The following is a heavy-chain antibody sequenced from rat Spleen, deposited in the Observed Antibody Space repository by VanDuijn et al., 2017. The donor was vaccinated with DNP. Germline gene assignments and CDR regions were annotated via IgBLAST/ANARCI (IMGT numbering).Heavy chain of an antibody. CDR1: GFTFSDYN. J-gene: IGHJ2*01. Sequence: EVQLVESGGGLVQPGRSLKLSCAASGFTFSDYNMAWVRQAPKKGLEWVASISAGGGDTYYRDSVKGRFTISRDRAENTQYLQMDSLRSEDTATYYCARYLDYWGQGVMVTVSS. CDR3: ARYLDY. V-gene: IGHV5S13*01. CDR2: ISAGGGDT.